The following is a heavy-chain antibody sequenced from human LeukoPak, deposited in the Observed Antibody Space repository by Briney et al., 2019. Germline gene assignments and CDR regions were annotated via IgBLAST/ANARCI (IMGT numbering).Heavy chain of an antibody. CDR2: INTAGST. CDR1: GLTFSNVW. Sequence: LGGSLRLSCEVSGLTFSNVWMHWVRQTPGQGLVWVCRINTAGSTVYADPVKGRFTISRGNAKNMVYLQMNSLRTEDTAVYYCASFRDTDNWGRGTMVTVSS. J-gene: IGHJ3*01. D-gene: IGHD2-21*01. CDR3: ASFRDTDN. V-gene: IGHV3-74*01.